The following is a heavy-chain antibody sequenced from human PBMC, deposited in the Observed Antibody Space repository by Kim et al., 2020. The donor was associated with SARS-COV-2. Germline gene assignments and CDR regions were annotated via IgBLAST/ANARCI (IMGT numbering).Heavy chain of an antibody. V-gene: IGHV4-39*02. Sequence: SETLSLTCTVSGDSIGTTTYYWAWVRQPPGKGLEWIGSIHDSENTFYNASLRSRVFMSVDTSKKHFSLKLGPVTAADTAVYFCARAGTVVHGLIVVRHY. CDR3: ARAGTVVHGLIVVRHY. D-gene: IGHD3-10*01. CDR2: IHDSENT. CDR1: GDSIGTTTYY. J-gene: IGHJ4*01.